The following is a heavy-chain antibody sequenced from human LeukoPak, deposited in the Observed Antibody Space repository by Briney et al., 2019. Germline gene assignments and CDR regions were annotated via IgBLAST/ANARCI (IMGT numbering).Heavy chain of an antibody. CDR3: ARRNQGHYYYYMDV. D-gene: IGHD2/OR15-2a*01. J-gene: IGHJ6*03. Sequence: SETLSLTCTVSGGSISSSSYYWGWIRQPPGKGLEWIGSIYYSGSTYYNPSLKSRVTISVDTSKNQFSLKLSSVTAADTAVYYCARRNQGHYYYYMDVWGKGTTVTVSS. CDR1: GGSISSSSYY. V-gene: IGHV4-39*01. CDR2: IYYSGST.